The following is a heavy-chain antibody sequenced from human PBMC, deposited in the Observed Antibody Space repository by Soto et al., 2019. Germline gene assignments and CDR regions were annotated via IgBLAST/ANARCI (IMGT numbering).Heavy chain of an antibody. V-gene: IGHV1-69*13. CDR3: ARHDCISSSCYYYYCYRQAV. Sequence: SVKVSCKTSVGTFSSYAISWVRQAPGQGLEWMGGIIPIFDTANYAQKFQGRVTITADESTSTAYMELSSLRSEDTAVYYCARHDCISSSCYYYYCYRQAVWAQGSTVIVSS. CDR2: IIPIFDTA. D-gene: IGHD2-2*01. CDR1: VGTFSSYA. J-gene: IGHJ6*02.